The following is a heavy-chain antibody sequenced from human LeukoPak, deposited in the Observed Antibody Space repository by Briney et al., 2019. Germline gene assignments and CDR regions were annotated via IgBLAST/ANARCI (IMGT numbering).Heavy chain of an antibody. V-gene: IGHV3-30*18. J-gene: IGHJ4*02. CDR3: AKGRRVGATGY. CDR2: ISYDGSNK. D-gene: IGHD1-26*01. CDR1: GFTFSSYG. Sequence: GGSLRLSCAASGFTFSSYGMHWVRQAPGKGLEWVAVISYDGSNKYYADSVKGRFTISRDNSKNTLYLQMNSLRAEDTAVYYCAKGRRVGATGYWGQGTLVTVSS.